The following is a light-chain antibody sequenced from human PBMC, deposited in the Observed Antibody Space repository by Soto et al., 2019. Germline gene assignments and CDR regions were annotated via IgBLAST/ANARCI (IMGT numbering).Light chain of an antibody. CDR2: SNN. CDR1: SSNIGSNT. V-gene: IGLV1-44*01. J-gene: IGLJ2*01. CDR3: AAWDDSLTGVV. Sequence: QSVLTQPPSASGTPGQRVTISCSGSSSNIGSNTVNWYQQLPGTAPKLLIYSNNQRPSGVPDRFSGSKSGTSASLAISGLQSEHEADYYCAAWDDSLTGVVFGGGTKVTVL.